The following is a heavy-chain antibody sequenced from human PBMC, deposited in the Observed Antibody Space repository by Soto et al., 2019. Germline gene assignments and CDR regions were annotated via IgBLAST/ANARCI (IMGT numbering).Heavy chain of an antibody. V-gene: IGHV1-69*01. CDR1: GGGNLRDYR. D-gene: IGHD5-12*01. Sequence: QVQLVQSGAEVKEPGSSVKVSCKASGGGNLRDYRTTWVRRAPGPGLEWMGGINPKLGSANYAQNFQGRVTVTADESTNTVDMELRSLRSDDTAVYYGARGGEGYNIGAGYWGQGTPVTVSS. J-gene: IGHJ4*02. CDR2: INPKLGSA. CDR3: ARGGEGYNIGAGY.